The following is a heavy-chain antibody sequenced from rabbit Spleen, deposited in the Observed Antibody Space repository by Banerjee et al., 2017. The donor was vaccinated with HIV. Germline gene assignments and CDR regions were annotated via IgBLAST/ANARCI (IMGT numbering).Heavy chain of an antibody. CDR1: GFSFSVRHD. J-gene: IGHJ4*01. V-gene: IGHV1S45*01. D-gene: IGHD6-1*01. CDR3: ARGDYTFGYFDSVAAGYNL. CDR2: IGASSGST. Sequence: QEQLVESGGGLVKPGASLTLTCKASGFSFSVRHDMCWVRQAPGKGLEWIGCIGASSGSTYYASWAKGRFTISKTSSTTVTLQMTSLTAADTATYFCARGDYTFGYFDSVAAGYNLWGPGTLVTVS.